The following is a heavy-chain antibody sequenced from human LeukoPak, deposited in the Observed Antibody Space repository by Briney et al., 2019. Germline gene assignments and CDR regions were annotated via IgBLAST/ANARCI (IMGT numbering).Heavy chain of an antibody. CDR3: ARGLLTFGGVIV. CDR1: GGSISSSSYY. CDR2: IYYSGST. J-gene: IGHJ4*02. V-gene: IGHV4-39*07. D-gene: IGHD3-16*02. Sequence: SETLFLTCTVSGGSISSSSYYWGWIRQPPGKGLEWIGSIYYSGSTYYNPSLKSRVTISVDTSKNQFSLKLSSVTAADTAVYYCARGLLTFGGVIVWGQGTLVTVSS.